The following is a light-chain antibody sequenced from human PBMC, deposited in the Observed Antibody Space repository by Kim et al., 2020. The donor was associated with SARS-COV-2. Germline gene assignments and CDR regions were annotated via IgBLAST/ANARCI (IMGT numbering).Light chain of an antibody. Sequence: GKTVPISCTRSSGSIASNYVQWYQQRPGSSPTAVIYEDNQRPSGVPDRFSGSIDSSSNSASLTISGLKTEDEADYYCQSYDSSNQVFGGGTKLTVL. CDR3: QSYDSSNQV. V-gene: IGLV6-57*01. CDR2: EDN. J-gene: IGLJ3*02. CDR1: SGSIASNY.